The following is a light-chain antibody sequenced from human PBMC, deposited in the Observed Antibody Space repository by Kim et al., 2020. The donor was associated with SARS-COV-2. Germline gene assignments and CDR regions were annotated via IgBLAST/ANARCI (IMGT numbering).Light chain of an antibody. Sequence: SASDGDRVTNTCRASQIINTFLAWYKQKPGKAPDLLIYQASSLQIGVPSRFSGSGSGTEFTLTINSLQPDDFATYYCQHYIRFPYTFGQGTKLEI. CDR3: QHYIRFPYT. J-gene: IGKJ2*01. CDR1: QIINTF. CDR2: QAS. V-gene: IGKV1-5*03.